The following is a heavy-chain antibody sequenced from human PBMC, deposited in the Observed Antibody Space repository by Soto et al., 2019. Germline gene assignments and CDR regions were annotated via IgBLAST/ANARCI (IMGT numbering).Heavy chain of an antibody. D-gene: IGHD6-13*01. V-gene: IGHV3-30-3*01. CDR3: ASGSTGYSSSWYGYYFDY. CDR2: ISYDGSNK. Sequence: GGSLRLSCAASGFTFSSYAMHWVRQAPGKGLEWVAVISYDGSNKYYADSVKGRFTISRDNSKNTLYLQMNSLRAEDTAVYYCASGSTGYSSSWYGYYFDYWGQGTLVAVSS. J-gene: IGHJ4*02. CDR1: GFTFSSYA.